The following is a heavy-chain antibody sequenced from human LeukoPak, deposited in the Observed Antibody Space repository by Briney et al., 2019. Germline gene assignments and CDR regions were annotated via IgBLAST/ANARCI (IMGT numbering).Heavy chain of an antibody. V-gene: IGHV4-34*01. CDR1: GGSFSGYY. CDR2: INHSGST. D-gene: IGHD3-22*01. J-gene: IGHJ6*02. Sequence: PSETLSLTCAVYGGSFSGYYWSWIRQPPGKGLEWVGEINHSGSTNYNPSLKSRVTISLDASNNHFSMKLSSVTAADTAVYYSARGSMYYDSSGYYYYYYGMDVWGQGTTVTVSS. CDR3: ARGSMYYDSSGYYYYYYGMDV.